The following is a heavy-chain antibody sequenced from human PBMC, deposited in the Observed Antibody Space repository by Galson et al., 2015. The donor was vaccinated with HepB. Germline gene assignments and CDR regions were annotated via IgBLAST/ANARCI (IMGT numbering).Heavy chain of an antibody. CDR2: IGSASTYI. D-gene: IGHD3/OR15-3a*01. Sequence: LRLSCAASGFTFSDYTMNWIRQAPGQGLEWVSSIGSASTYIYYADSVEGRFTISRDNAKNSVFLQMSSLRVDDTAAYYCARGPDWEFDYWGQGTLVTVSS. CDR1: GFTFSDYT. CDR3: ARGPDWEFDY. J-gene: IGHJ4*02. V-gene: IGHV3-21*01.